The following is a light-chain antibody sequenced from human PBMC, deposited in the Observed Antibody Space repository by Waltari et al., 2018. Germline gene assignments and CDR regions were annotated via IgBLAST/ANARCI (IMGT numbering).Light chain of an antibody. J-gene: IGKJ2*01. CDR3: QQHNSFPVT. CDR1: QNINIW. V-gene: IGKV1-5*03. Sequence: DIQMTQSPSTMSASVGDRVTSTCRASQNINIWLAWYQQKPGEAPSPRMNRASNLKSGVPSRFSGSGSGTEFALTIDSLQPDDFAAYYCQQHNSFPVTFGQGTKLEIK. CDR2: RAS.